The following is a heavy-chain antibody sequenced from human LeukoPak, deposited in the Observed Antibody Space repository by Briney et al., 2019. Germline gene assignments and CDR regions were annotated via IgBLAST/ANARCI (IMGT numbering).Heavy chain of an antibody. CDR3: ARIIVATIKYYYGMDV. CDR1: GFTFSDYY. J-gene: IGHJ6*02. CDR2: ISSSGSTI. Sequence: AGSLRLSCAASGFTFSDYYMSWIRQAPGKGLEWVSYISSSGSTIYYADSVKGRFTISRDNAKNSLYLQMNSLRAEDAAVYYCARIIVATIKYYYGMDVWGQGTTVTVSS. D-gene: IGHD5-12*01. V-gene: IGHV3-11*01.